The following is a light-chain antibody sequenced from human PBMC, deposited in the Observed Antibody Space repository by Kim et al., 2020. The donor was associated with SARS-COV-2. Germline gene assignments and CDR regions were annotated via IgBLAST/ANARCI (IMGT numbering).Light chain of an antibody. V-gene: IGLV3-21*04. Sequence: SYELTQPPSASVAPGKTATITCGGNNIESESVHWYQQRPGQAPFLVIYYDNDRPLGIPERFSGSNSGNTATLTITRVEAGDEADYYCQVWHTTTVQVLFG. CDR3: QVWHTTTVQVL. J-gene: IGLJ3*02. CDR1: NIESES. CDR2: YDN.